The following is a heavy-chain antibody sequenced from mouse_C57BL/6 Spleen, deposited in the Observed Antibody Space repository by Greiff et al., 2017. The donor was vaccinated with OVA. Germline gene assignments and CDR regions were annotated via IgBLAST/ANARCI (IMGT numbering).Heavy chain of an antibody. Sequence: DVQLQESGPELVKPGASVKMSCKASGYTFTDYNMHWVKQSHGKSLEWIGYINPNNGGTSYNQKFKGKATLTVNKSSSTAYMELRSLTSEDSAVYYCAREGAYYSNYVPIDAMDYWGQGTSVTVSS. V-gene: IGHV1-22*01. CDR3: AREGAYYSNYVPIDAMDY. CDR2: INPNNGGT. D-gene: IGHD2-5*01. CDR1: GYTFTDYN. J-gene: IGHJ4*01.